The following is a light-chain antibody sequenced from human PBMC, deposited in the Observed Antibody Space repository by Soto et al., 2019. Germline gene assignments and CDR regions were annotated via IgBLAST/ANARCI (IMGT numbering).Light chain of an antibody. Sequence: QSALTQPASVSGSPGQSITISCTGTSSDVGGYNYVSWYQQHPGKAPKLMIYDVSNRPSGVSNRFSGSKSGNTASLTISGLQAEDEADYYCSSYTSSSLLVFGGGTKLTVI. V-gene: IGLV2-14*01. CDR1: SSDVGGYNY. CDR2: DVS. J-gene: IGLJ2*01. CDR3: SSYTSSSLLV.